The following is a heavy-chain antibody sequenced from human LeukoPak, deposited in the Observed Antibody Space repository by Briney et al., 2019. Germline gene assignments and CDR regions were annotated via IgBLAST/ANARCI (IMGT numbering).Heavy chain of an antibody. CDR3: AREAAAAGNFDY. CDR1: GYTFTGYY. V-gene: IGHV1-2*02. D-gene: IGHD6-13*01. Sequence: ASVKVSCKASGYTFTGYYMHWVRQAPGQGLEWMGWINPNSGGTNYAKKFQGRVTMTRDTSISTAYMELSRLRSDDTAVYYCAREAAAAGNFDYWGQGTLVTVSS. CDR2: INPNSGGT. J-gene: IGHJ4*02.